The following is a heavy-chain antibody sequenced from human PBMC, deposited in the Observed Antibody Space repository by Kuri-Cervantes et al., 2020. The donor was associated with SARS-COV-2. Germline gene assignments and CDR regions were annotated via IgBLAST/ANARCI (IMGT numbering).Heavy chain of an antibody. D-gene: IGHD3-22*01. CDR2: IKQDGSEK. Sequence: GESLKISCAASGFTFSSYWMSWVRQAPGKGLEWVANIKQDGSEKYYVDSVKGRFTISRDNAKNSLYLQMNSLRAEDTAVYYCSRAPIPVVTDYWGQGTLVTVSS. V-gene: IGHV3-7*01. CDR3: SRAPIPVVTDY. CDR1: GFTFSSYW. J-gene: IGHJ4*02.